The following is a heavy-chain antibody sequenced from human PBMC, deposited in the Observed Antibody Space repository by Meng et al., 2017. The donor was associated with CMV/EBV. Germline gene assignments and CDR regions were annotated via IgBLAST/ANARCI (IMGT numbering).Heavy chain of an antibody. CDR1: GLTFSDYY. D-gene: IGHD3-22*01. J-gene: IGHJ5*02. V-gene: IGHV3-11*06. CDR2: ISSSSSYT. Sequence: VRLVECGGGLVKPGGSLRLSCAASGLTFSDYYMSWIRQAPGKGLEWVSYISSSSSYTNYADSVKGRFTISRDNAKNSLYLQMNSLRAEDTAVYYCARDRRYYDSSGYYPAWGQGTLVTVSS. CDR3: ARDRRYYDSSGYYPA.